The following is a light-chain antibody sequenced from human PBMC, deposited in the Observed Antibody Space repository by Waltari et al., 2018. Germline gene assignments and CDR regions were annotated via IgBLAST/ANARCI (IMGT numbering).Light chain of an antibody. Sequence: QSVLTQPPSVSAAAGQQVTISCSGSGSNIGNNFVSWYQQLPGTAPKLLIFDNNKRPSGIPDRFSGSKSGSSATLGIAGLQTGDEAEYYCGTWDSSLSVVFGGGTKLTVL. J-gene: IGLJ2*01. CDR1: GSNIGNNF. V-gene: IGLV1-51*01. CDR3: GTWDSSLSVV. CDR2: DNN.